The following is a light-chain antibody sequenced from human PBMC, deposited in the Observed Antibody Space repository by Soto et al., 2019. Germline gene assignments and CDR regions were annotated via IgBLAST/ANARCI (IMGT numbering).Light chain of an antibody. Sequence: IQLTQSPSSLSASVGDRVTITCRASQGIRNYLAWYQQKPGKAPNLLIYLASTLQGGVPSRFSGSGSGTDFGLTISSLQPEDVATYYCQYLNSFPLTFGGGTKVDIK. J-gene: IGKJ4*01. CDR3: QYLNSFPLT. CDR2: LAS. V-gene: IGKV1-9*01. CDR1: QGIRNY.